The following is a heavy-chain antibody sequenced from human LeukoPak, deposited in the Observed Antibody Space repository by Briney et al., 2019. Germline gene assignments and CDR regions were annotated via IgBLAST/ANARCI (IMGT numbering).Heavy chain of an antibody. J-gene: IGHJ4*02. CDR2: IYYSGTT. CDR1: GGSISSGGYY. CDR3: ASLIPSLRYLDY. Sequence: SQTLSLTCTVSGGSISSGGYYWSWIRQHPGKGLEWIGYIYYSGTTSYNPSLERRVTISVDTSKKQFSLKLTSVTAADTAVYYCASLIPSLRYLDYWGQGTLVTVSS. D-gene: IGHD4-17*01. V-gene: IGHV4-31*03.